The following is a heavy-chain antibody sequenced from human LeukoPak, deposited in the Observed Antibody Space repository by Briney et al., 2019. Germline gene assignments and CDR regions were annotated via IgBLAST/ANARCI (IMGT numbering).Heavy chain of an antibody. D-gene: IGHD6-19*01. CDR2: IKQDGSEK. J-gene: IGHJ4*02. Sequence: TGGSLRLSCAASGFSFSTYWMSWVRQAPGKGLEWVANIKQDGSEKYYVDSVKGRFTISSDNAKNSLYLQMNSLRVEDTAVYYCARAWSYSTGWYNYWGQGTLVTVSS. CDR3: ARAWSYSTGWYNY. CDR1: GFSFSTYW. V-gene: IGHV3-7*04.